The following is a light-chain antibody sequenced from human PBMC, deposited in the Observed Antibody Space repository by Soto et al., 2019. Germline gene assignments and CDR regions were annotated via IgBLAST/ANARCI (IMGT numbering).Light chain of an antibody. Sequence: QSALTQPASVSGSPGQSITISCTGTSSNVGSYKLVSWYQQHPGKAPKLMIFEVNKRPSGVSNRFSGSKSGNTASLTISGLKAEDEADYYCSSYTTTITVVFGGGTKLTVL. V-gene: IGLV2-14*02. CDR3: SSYTTTITVV. CDR1: SSNVGSYKL. CDR2: EVN. J-gene: IGLJ2*01.